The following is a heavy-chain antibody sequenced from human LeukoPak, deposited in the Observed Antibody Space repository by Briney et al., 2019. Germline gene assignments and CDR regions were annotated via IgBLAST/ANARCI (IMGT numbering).Heavy chain of an antibody. CDR1: GFTFSTYW. D-gene: IGHD1-26*01. CDR2: IKQDGSEK. J-gene: IGHJ4*02. V-gene: IGHV3-7*01. Sequence: GGSLRLSCEASGFTFSTYWMSWVRQAPGKGLEWVAKIKQDGSEKNYVDSVKGRFTISRDNAKNSLYLQMNSLRAEDTAVYYCATTSGPGSTFDYWGQGTLVTVSS. CDR3: ATTSGPGSTFDY.